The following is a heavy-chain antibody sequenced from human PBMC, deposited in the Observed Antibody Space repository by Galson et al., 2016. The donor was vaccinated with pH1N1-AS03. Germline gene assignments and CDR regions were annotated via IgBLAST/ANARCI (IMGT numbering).Heavy chain of an antibody. D-gene: IGHD3-3*01. CDR3: AGDEGFANGINV. Sequence: SLRLPCAATGFTVSSGYHMSWVRQAPGKGLEWVSVIHPGGDTYNADSVKGRFTISRDNFENMVYLQMNSLRPEDTAVYYCAGDEGFANGINVWGQGTTVTVSS. V-gene: IGHV3-66*02. CDR1: GFTVSSGY. CDR2: IHPGGDT. J-gene: IGHJ6*02.